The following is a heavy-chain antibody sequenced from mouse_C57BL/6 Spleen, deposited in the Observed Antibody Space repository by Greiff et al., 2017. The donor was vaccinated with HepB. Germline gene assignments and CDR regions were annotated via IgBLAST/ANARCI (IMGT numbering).Heavy chain of an antibody. CDR3: ARAGYYFDD. D-gene: IGHD3-3*01. Sequence: EVQLQQSGPGMVKPSQSLSLTCTVTGYSITSGYDWHWIRHFPGNKLEWMGYISYSGSTNYNPSIKSRISITHDTSKNHFFLKLNSVTTEDTATYYCARAGYYFDDWGQGTTLTVSS. CDR2: ISYSGST. J-gene: IGHJ2*01. CDR1: GYSITSGYD. V-gene: IGHV3-1*01.